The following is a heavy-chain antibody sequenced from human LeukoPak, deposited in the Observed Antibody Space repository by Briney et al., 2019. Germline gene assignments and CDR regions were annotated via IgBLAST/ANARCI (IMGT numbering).Heavy chain of an antibody. Sequence: ASVKVSCKASGYTFTSYAMHWVRQAPGQRLEWMGWINAGNGNTKYSQKLQGRVTMTTDTSTSTAYMELRSLRSDDTAVYYCARAPDWGSSWGTYYYYYGMDVWGKGTAVTVSS. CDR2: INAGNGNT. CDR3: ARAPDWGSSWGTYYYYYGMDV. CDR1: GYTFTSYA. J-gene: IGHJ6*04. V-gene: IGHV1-3*01. D-gene: IGHD6-13*01.